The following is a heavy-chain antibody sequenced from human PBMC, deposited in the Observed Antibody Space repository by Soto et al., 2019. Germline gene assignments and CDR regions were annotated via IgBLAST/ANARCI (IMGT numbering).Heavy chain of an antibody. Sequence: SEILSLTCTVSGCSISSSSNHWGWIRRPPGKGLEWIGNIYYSENTYYNPSLKSRVTISVDTSKNQFSLRLTSVTAADTAVYYCATHPPYGPLDHWGQGTLVTVSS. CDR3: ATHPPYGPLDH. CDR2: IYYSENT. J-gene: IGHJ4*02. CDR1: GCSISSSSNH. D-gene: IGHD4-17*01. V-gene: IGHV4-39*01.